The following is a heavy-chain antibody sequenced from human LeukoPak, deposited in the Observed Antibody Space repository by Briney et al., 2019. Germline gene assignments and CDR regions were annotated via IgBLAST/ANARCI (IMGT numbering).Heavy chain of an antibody. V-gene: IGHV3-7*01. CDR3: ARDYDILTASLYSYYGMDV. D-gene: IGHD3-9*01. Sequence: PGGSLRLSCAASGFTFTKYWMTWVRQAPGKGLEWVGNIKQDGSDKNYMDSVKGRFTISRDNTKNSVYLQMSSLRAEDTAVYYCARDYDILTASLYSYYGMDVWGQGTRSPSP. CDR1: GFTFTKYW. J-gene: IGHJ6*02. CDR2: IKQDGSDK.